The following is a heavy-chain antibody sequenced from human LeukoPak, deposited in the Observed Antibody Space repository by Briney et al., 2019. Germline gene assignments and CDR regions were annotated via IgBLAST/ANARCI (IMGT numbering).Heavy chain of an antibody. Sequence: GGSLRLSCAASGFTFSSYSMNWVRQAPGKGLEWVSSISSSSSYIYYADSVKGRFTISRDNAKNSLYLQMNSLRAEDTAVYYCAKFRYDFPNNYYFDYWGQGTLVTVSS. CDR2: ISSSSSYI. CDR1: GFTFSSYS. D-gene: IGHD3-3*01. J-gene: IGHJ4*02. CDR3: AKFRYDFPNNYYFDY. V-gene: IGHV3-21*04.